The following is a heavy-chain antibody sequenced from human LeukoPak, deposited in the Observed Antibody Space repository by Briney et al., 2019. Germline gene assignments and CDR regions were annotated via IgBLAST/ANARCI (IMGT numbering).Heavy chain of an antibody. CDR2: IIPIFGTA. J-gene: IGHJ4*02. Sequence: SVKVSCKASGGTFSSYAISWVRQAPGQGLEWMGGIIPIFGTANYAQKFQGRVTITTDESTSTAYMELSSLRSEDTAVYYCARDRYCGGDCPPDYWGQGTLVTVSS. D-gene: IGHD2-21*02. CDR1: GGTFSSYA. V-gene: IGHV1-69*05. CDR3: ARDRYCGGDCPPDY.